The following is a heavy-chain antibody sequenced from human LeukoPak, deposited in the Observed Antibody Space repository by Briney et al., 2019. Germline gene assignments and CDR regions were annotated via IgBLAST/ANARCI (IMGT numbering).Heavy chain of an antibody. CDR3: ARDVSSNYDWFDP. CDR1: GYSISSGYY. V-gene: IGHV4-38-2*02. Sequence: SETLSLTCAVSGYSISSGYYWGWIRQPPGKGLEWIGSIYHSGSTYYNPSLKSRVTISVDTSKNQFSLKLSSVTAADTAVYYCARDVSSNYDWFDPWGQGTLVTVSS. D-gene: IGHD4-11*01. J-gene: IGHJ5*02. CDR2: IYHSGST.